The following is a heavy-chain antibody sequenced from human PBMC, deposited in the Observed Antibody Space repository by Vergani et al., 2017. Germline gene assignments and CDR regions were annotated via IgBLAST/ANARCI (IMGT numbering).Heavy chain of an antibody. D-gene: IGHD3-16*01. CDR3: ARTPRGARWALNWYFDF. V-gene: IGHV4-31*03. CDR2: IYYSGST. Sequence: QVQLQESGPGLVKPSQTLSLTCTVSGGSISSGGYYWSWIRQHPGKGLEWIGYIYYSGSTYYNPSLKSRVTISVDTSKNQFSLKLSSVTAADTAVYYCARTPRGARWALNWYFDFWGRGTLVTVSS. J-gene: IGHJ2*01. CDR1: GGSISSGGYY.